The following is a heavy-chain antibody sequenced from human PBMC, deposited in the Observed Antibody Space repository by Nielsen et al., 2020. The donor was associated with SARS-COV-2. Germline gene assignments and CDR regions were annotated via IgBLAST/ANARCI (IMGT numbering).Heavy chain of an antibody. CDR1: EFTFINYA. D-gene: IGHD3-3*01. V-gene: IGHV3-21*01. Sequence: GESLKISCAASEFTFINYAMSWVRQAPGKGLEWVSSISSSSSYIYYADSVKGRFTISRDNAKNSLYLQMNSLRAEDTAVYYCASQSITIFGVVIHWGQGTLVTVSS. CDR3: ASQSITIFGVVIH. J-gene: IGHJ4*02. CDR2: ISSSSSYI.